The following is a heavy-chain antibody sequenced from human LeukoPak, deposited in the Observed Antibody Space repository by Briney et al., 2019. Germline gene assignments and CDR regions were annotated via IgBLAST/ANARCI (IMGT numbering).Heavy chain of an antibody. V-gene: IGHV4-39*07. CDR3: ARDQRSGYSGYDYYYYYYMDV. D-gene: IGHD5-12*01. J-gene: IGHJ6*03. Sequence: SPSETLSLTCTVSGGSISNSSYYWGWIRQPPGKGLEWIGSIYYSGSTYYNPSLKSRVTISVDTSKKQFSLKLSSVTAADTALYYCARDQRSGYSGYDYYYYYYMDVWGKGTTVTVSS. CDR2: IYYSGST. CDR1: GGSISNSSYY.